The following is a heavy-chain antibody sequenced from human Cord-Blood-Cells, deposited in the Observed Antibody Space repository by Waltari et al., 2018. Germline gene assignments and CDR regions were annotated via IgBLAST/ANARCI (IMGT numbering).Heavy chain of an antibody. D-gene: IGHD3-22*01. Sequence: QVQQVQSGAEVKKPGSSVKVSCKAFGGTFTSYAIIWVRQTPAQGLEWMGGIIPIFGTANYAQKFQGRVTITADESTSTAYMELSSLRSEDTAVYYCARDQTMKGAYYYYMDVWGKGTTVTVSS. J-gene: IGHJ6*03. CDR1: GGTFTSYA. CDR3: ARDQTMKGAYYYYMDV. V-gene: IGHV1-69*01. CDR2: IIPIFGTA.